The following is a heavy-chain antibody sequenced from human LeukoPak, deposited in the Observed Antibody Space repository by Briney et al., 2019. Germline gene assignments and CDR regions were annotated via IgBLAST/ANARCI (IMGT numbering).Heavy chain of an antibody. D-gene: IGHD2-8*01. Sequence: ASVKVSCKASGCTFTSYDINWVRQATGQGLEWMGWMNPNSGNTGYAQKFQGRVTITRNTSISTAYMELSSLRAEDTALYYCARGGMAVTRDLDYWGQGTLVTISS. J-gene: IGHJ4*02. CDR3: ARGGMAVTRDLDY. CDR2: MNPNSGNT. CDR1: GCTFTSYD. V-gene: IGHV1-8*03.